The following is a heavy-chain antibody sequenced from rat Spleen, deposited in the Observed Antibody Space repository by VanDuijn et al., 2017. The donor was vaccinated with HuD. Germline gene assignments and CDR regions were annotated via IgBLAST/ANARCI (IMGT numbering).Heavy chain of an antibody. D-gene: IGHD1-6*01. CDR1: GFTFSNYD. J-gene: IGHJ2*01. V-gene: IGHV5-25*01. Sequence: EVQLVESGGGLVQPGRSLKLSCAASGFTFSNYDMAWVRQAPTKGLEWVASISPSGGSTYYRDSVKGRFTVSRDNAKSTLYLQMDSLRSEDTATYYCARHEYTTDSPFDYWGQGVMVTVSS. CDR2: ISPSGGST. CDR3: ARHEYTTDSPFDY.